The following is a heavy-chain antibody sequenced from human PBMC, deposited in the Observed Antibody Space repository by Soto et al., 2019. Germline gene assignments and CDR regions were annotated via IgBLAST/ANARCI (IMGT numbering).Heavy chain of an antibody. J-gene: IGHJ6*04. CDR1: GFTFSSYA. CDR3: TRGHSSSRNYYYYYGMDV. CDR2: ISGSGGST. V-gene: IGHV3-23*01. D-gene: IGHD6-13*01. Sequence: GGSLRLSCAASGFTFSSYAMSWVRQAPGKGLEWVSAISGSGGSTYYADSVKGRSTISRDNSKNTLYLQMNSLRAEDTAVYYCTRGHSSSRNYYYYYGMDVWGKGTTVTVSS.